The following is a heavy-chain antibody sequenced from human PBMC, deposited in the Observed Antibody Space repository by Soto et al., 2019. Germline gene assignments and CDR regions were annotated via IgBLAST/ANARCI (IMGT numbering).Heavy chain of an antibody. CDR1: GGSFSGYY. CDR2: INRSGST. J-gene: IGHJ4*02. D-gene: IGHD6-13*01. CDR3: ARSGRRNIAAAGSFDY. V-gene: IGHV4-34*01. Sequence: NPSETLSLTCAVYGGSFSGYYWSWIRQPPGKGLEWIGEINRSGSTNYNPSLKSRVTISVDTSKNQFSLKLSSVTAADTAVYYCARSGRRNIAAAGSFDYWGQGTLVTVSS.